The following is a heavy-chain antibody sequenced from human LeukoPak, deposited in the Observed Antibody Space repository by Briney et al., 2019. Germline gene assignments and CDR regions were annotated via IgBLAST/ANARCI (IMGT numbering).Heavy chain of an antibody. J-gene: IGHJ3*02. CDR2: IIPIFGTA. CDR1: GGTFSSYA. D-gene: IGHD3-22*01. Sequence: SVKVSCKASGGTFSSYAISWVRQAPGQGLEWMGGIIPIFGTANYAQKFEGRVTITTDGSTSTAYMELSRLRSEDTAVYYCARDALPDYYDSSGDDAFDIWGQGTMVTVSS. CDR3: ARDALPDYYDSSGDDAFDI. V-gene: IGHV1-69*05.